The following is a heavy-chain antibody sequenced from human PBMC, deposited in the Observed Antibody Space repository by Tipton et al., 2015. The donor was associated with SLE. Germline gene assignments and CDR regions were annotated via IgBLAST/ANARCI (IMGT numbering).Heavy chain of an antibody. V-gene: IGHV4-31*03. J-gene: IGHJ4*02. D-gene: IGHD2-15*01. CDR2: IYYSGST. Sequence: TLSLTCTVSGGSISSDGYYWSWIRQHPGKGLEWIGYIYYSGSTYYNPSLKSRVTISVDTSKNQFSLKLSSVTAADTAVYYCARGYCSGGSCYSGDYWGQGTLVTVSS. CDR3: ARGYCSGGSCYSGDY. CDR1: GGSISSDGYY.